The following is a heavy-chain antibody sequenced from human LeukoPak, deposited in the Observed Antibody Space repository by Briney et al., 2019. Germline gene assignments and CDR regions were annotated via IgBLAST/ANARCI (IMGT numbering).Heavy chain of an antibody. V-gene: IGHV4-39*07. CDR1: GDSLSSSSYY. CDR3: ARGRSGYFDY. D-gene: IGHD3-10*01. J-gene: IGHJ4*02. Sequence: SETLSLTCTVSGDSLSSSSYYWGWIRQPPGKGLEWIGSIYYSGSTYYNPSLKTRVTISVDTSKNQFSLKLSSVTAADTAVYYCARGRSGYFDYWGQGTLVTVSS. CDR2: IYYSGST.